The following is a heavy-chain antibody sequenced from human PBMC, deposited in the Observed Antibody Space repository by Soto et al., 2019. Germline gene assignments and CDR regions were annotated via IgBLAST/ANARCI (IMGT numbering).Heavy chain of an antibody. J-gene: IGHJ4*02. CDR1: GFTFSSYW. V-gene: IGHV3-7*01. D-gene: IGHD6-19*01. CDR3: ASWLKSSGWYVLLEGSFDF. CDR2: IKQDGSAK. Sequence: GGSLRLSCAASGFTFSSYWMTWVRQAPGKGLEWVANIKQDGSAKYYVDSVKGRFTISRDNAKNSLYLQMNSLRAEDTAVYYCASWLKSSGWYVLLEGSFDFWGQRTLVTGSS.